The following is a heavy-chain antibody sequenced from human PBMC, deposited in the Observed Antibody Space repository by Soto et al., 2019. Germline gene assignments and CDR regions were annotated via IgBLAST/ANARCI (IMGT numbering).Heavy chain of an antibody. J-gene: IGHJ6*02. CDR2: IIPIFGTA. D-gene: IGHD2-21*02. CDR3: ARGGVTGYYYYGMDV. V-gene: IGHV1-69*05. Sequence: GASVKVSCKASGGTFSSYAISWVRQAPGQGLEWMGGIIPIFGTANYAQKFQGRVTMTRNTSISTAYMELSSLRSEDTAVYYCARGGVTGYYYYGMDVWGQGTTVTVSS. CDR1: GGTFSSYA.